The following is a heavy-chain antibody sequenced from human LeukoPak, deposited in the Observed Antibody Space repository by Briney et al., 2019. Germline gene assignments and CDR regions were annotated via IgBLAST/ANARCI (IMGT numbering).Heavy chain of an antibody. V-gene: IGHV4-34*01. CDR1: GGSFPGYY. D-gene: IGHD1-1*01. J-gene: IGHJ4*03. CDR3: ARGPTISETGYFDY. CDR2: VNHRGDT. Sequence: SETLSLTCAVYGGSFPGYYWRWLRQSPGKGLQWIAEVNHRGDTNYNPSVKGRVTISVDTSKNQFSLKVTSLTAADTAVYYCARGPTISETGYFDYWGQGTLVTVSS.